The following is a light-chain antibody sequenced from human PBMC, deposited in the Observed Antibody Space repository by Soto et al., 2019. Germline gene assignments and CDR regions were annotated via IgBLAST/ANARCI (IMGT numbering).Light chain of an antibody. CDR3: MQTLRNPHT. CDR1: QSLLHSNGVNY. J-gene: IGKJ2*01. V-gene: IGKV2-28*01. Sequence: DIVMTQSPLSLPVTPGEPASISCRSSQSLLHSNGVNYLDWFLQKPGQSPQVLIYLGSNRASGVPDRVGGNWFSTDFTLKISRGGAEDVGVYYCMQTLRNPHTFWQGTKVEIK. CDR2: LGS.